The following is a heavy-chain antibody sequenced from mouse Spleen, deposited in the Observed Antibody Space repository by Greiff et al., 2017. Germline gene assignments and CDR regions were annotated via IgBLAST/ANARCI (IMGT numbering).Heavy chain of an antibody. D-gene: IGHD2-14*01. V-gene: IGHV5-6-5*01. CDR1: GFTFSSYA. J-gene: IGHJ2*01. CDR3: ARGAYRYDY. CDR2: ISSGGST. Sequence: EVMLVESGGGLVKPGGSLKLSCAASGFTFSSYAMSWVRQTPEKRLEWVASISSGGSTYYPDSVKGRFTISRDNARNILYLQMSSLRSEDTAMYYCARGAYRYDYWGQGTTLTVSS.